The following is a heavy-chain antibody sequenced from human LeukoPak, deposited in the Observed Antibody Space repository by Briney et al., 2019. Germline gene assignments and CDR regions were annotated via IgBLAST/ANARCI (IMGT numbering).Heavy chain of an antibody. CDR2: ISSSGSTI. V-gene: IGHV3-48*03. D-gene: IGHD2/OR15-2a*01. CDR1: GFTFSSYE. J-gene: IGHJ4*02. CDR3: ARNRIRYLDY. Sequence: PGGSLRLSCAASGFTFSSYEMNWVRQAPGKGLEWVSYISSSGSTIYYADSVKGRFTISRDNAKNSLYLQMNSLGAEDTAVYYCARNRIRYLDYWGQGTLVTVSS.